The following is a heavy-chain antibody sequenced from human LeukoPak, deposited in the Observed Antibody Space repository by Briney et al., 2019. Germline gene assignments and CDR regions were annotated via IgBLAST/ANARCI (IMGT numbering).Heavy chain of an antibody. V-gene: IGHV1-18*01. D-gene: IGHD2-15*01. J-gene: IGHJ4*02. CDR1: GGTFSSYA. CDR2: ISGYNAKT. Sequence: ASVKVSCKASGGTFSSYAISWVRQAPGQGLEWMGWISGYNAKTNYLQKFQGRVTMTIDTSTTTVYMELRSLRSDDTAVYYCATPRVAGSLDYWGQGTLVTVSS. CDR3: ATPRVAGSLDY.